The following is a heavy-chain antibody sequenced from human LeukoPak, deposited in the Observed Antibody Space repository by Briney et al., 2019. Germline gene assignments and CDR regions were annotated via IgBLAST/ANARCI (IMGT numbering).Heavy chain of an antibody. V-gene: IGHV1-2*02. CDR2: INPSIGVT. J-gene: IGHJ5*02. D-gene: IGHD3-22*01. CDR1: VYTFTGYY. CDR3: AREVRYYETNGYAVPGPKWFDP. Sequence: ASEKVSCKASVYTFTGYYVHWVRQAPGQGLEWMGWINPSIGVTNYAQKFQGRVTMTRDTSISTAYMDLSRLRSDDTAVYYCAREVRYYETNGYAVPGPKWFDPWGQGTPVTVSS.